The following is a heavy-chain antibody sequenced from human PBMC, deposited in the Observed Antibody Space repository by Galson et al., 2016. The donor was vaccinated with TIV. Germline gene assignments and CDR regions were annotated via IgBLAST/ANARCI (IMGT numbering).Heavy chain of an antibody. Sequence: SVKVSCKASGYPFTTSEINWVRQGPGQGLEWMGWMNPDNGNTGFAQKFKGRVTLTRDTSMSTAYMEMSGLRFEDTAVYYCARHPEDSSSWYLSRNAFEIWGQGTMVTISS. J-gene: IGHJ3*02. CDR1: GYPFTTSE. CDR3: ARHPEDSSSWYLSRNAFEI. V-gene: IGHV1-8*01. CDR2: MNPDNGNT. D-gene: IGHD6-13*01.